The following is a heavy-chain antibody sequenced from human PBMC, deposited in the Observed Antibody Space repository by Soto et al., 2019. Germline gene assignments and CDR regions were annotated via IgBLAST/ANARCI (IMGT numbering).Heavy chain of an antibody. Sequence: QVQLVQSGAEVKKPGASVKVSCKASGYTFTSYGISWVRQAPGQGLEWMGWISAYNGNTNYAQKLQGRVTITTDTSTSTAYMELRSLRSDDTAVYYCASGYCSGGSCSNGMDVWGQGTTVTVSS. CDR1: GYTFTSYG. V-gene: IGHV1-18*01. D-gene: IGHD2-15*01. CDR3: ASGYCSGGSCSNGMDV. J-gene: IGHJ6*02. CDR2: ISAYNGNT.